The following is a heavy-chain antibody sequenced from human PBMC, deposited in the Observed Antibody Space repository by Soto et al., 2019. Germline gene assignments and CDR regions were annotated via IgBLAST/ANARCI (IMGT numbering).Heavy chain of an antibody. Sequence: GGSLRLSCAASGFTFISYWMSWVRQAPGKGLEWVANIKQDGSEKYYVDSVKGRFTISRDNAKNSLYLQMNSLRAEDTAVYYCARDQSGWPYYFDYWGQGTLVTVSS. V-gene: IGHV3-7*03. J-gene: IGHJ4*02. CDR1: GFTFISYW. CDR2: IKQDGSEK. CDR3: ARDQSGWPYYFDY. D-gene: IGHD6-19*01.